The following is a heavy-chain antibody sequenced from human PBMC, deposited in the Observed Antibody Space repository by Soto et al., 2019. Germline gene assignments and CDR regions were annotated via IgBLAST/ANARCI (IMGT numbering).Heavy chain of an antibody. Sequence: SETLSLTCTVSGGSISSGDYYWSCIRQPAGKGLEWIGYIYYSGSTYYNPSLKSRVTISVDTSKNQFSLKLSSVTAADTAVYFRATARLQLVFWLDPSGLGTLVPVSS. D-gene: IGHD6-13*01. J-gene: IGHJ5*02. CDR1: GGSISSGDYY. CDR3: ATARLQLVFWLDP. CDR2: IYYSGST. V-gene: IGHV4-30-4*01.